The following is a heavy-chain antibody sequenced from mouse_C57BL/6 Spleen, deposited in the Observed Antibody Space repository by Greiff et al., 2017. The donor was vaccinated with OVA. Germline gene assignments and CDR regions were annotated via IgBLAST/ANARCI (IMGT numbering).Heavy chain of an antibody. Sequence: VKLVESGAELARPGASVKLSCKASGYTFTSYGISWVKQRTGQGLEWIGEIYPRSGNTYYNEKFKGKATLTADKSSSTAYMELRSLTSEDSAVYFCARSDYDYDGAYYFDYWGQGTTLTVSS. J-gene: IGHJ2*01. CDR2: IYPRSGNT. D-gene: IGHD2-4*01. CDR3: ARSDYDYDGAYYFDY. CDR1: GYTFTSYG. V-gene: IGHV1-81*01.